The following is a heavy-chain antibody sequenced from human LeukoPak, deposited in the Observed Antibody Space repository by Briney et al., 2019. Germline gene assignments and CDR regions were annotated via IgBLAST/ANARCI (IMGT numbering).Heavy chain of an antibody. CDR2: TYQRSKWYN. J-gene: IGHJ4*02. CDR3: ARSPSPYSSGWYFDY. V-gene: IGHV6-1*01. D-gene: IGHD6-19*01. CDR1: GDSVSINSAA. Sequence: SQTLSLTCAISGDSVSINSAAWNWIRQSPSRGLEWLGRTYQRSKWYNDYAVSVKSRITINPDISKNQFSLQLNSVTPEDTAVYYCARSPSPYSSGWYFDYWGQGTLVTVS.